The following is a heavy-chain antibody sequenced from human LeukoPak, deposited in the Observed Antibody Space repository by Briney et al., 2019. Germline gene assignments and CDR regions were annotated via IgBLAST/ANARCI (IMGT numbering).Heavy chain of an antibody. D-gene: IGHD3-22*01. CDR1: GGSFSGYY. J-gene: IGHJ4*02. Sequence: PSETLSLTCAVYGGSFSGYYWSWIRQPPGKGLEWVGEINHSGSTNYNPSLKSRVTISVDTSKNQLFLKLNCVTAADTAVYYCARVSYYDSSGNRGAFDYWGQGTLVTVSS. CDR3: ARVSYYDSSGNRGAFDY. CDR2: INHSGST. V-gene: IGHV4-34*01.